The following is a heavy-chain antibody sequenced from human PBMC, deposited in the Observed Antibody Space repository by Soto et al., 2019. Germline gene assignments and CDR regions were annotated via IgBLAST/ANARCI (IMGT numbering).Heavy chain of an antibody. CDR3: ARYWNYDNDAFDI. Sequence: QVQLVQSGAEVKKPGSSVKVSCKASGGTFSSYAISWVRQAPGQGLEWMGGIIPIFGTANYAQKFQGRVTITADESTTTAYMELSRLRSEDTAMYYCARYWNYDNDAFDIWGQGTMVTVSS. CDR2: IIPIFGTA. V-gene: IGHV1-69*12. CDR1: GGTFSSYA. J-gene: IGHJ3*02. D-gene: IGHD1-7*01.